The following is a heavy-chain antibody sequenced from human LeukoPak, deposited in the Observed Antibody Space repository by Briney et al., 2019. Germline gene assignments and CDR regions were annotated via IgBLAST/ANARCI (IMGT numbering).Heavy chain of an antibody. V-gene: IGHV1-69*13. CDR2: IIPIFGTA. CDR3: ARPLDSSGWYLDAFDI. Sequence: ASVKVSCKASGGTFSSYAISWVRQAPGQGLEWMGGIIPIFGTANYAQKFQGRATITADESTSTAYMELSSLRSEDTAVYYCARPLDSSGWYLDAFDIWGQGTMVTVSS. CDR1: GGTFSSYA. D-gene: IGHD6-19*01. J-gene: IGHJ3*02.